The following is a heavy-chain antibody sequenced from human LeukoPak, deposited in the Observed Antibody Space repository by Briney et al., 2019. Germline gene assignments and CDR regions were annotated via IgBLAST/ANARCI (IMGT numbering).Heavy chain of an antibody. J-gene: IGHJ3*02. Sequence: GGSLRLSCAASGFTFSTYAMHWVRQAPAKGLEWVAVISYDGNNKYYADSVKGRFTISRDNSKNTLYLQMNSLRGEDTAVYYCARDRPSPVAFDIWGQGSMVTVSS. CDR3: ARDRPSPVAFDI. CDR1: GFTFSTYA. CDR2: ISYDGNNK. V-gene: IGHV3-30-3*01.